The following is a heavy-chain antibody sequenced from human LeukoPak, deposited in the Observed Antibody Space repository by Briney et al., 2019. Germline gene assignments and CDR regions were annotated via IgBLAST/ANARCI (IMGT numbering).Heavy chain of an antibody. Sequence: PSETLSLTCTVSGGSISSYYWSWIRQHPGKGPEWIGYIFYSGSTHYNPSLKRRVTLSLDTSKNQFSLKLSSVTAADTAVYYCARHQSNYDFWSGYYRNGMDVWGQGTTVTVSS. D-gene: IGHD3-3*01. V-gene: IGHV4-59*08. CDR2: IFYSGST. CDR1: GGSISSYY. CDR3: ARHQSNYDFWSGYYRNGMDV. J-gene: IGHJ6*02.